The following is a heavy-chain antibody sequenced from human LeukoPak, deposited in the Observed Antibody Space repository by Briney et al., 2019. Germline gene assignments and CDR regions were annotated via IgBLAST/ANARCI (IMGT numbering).Heavy chain of an antibody. CDR2: IYYSGST. J-gene: IGHJ4*02. D-gene: IGHD6-13*01. V-gene: IGHV4-31*03. CDR3: ARRPRYSRSFDY. Sequence: PSETLSLTCTVSGGSISSGGYYWSWIRQHPGKGLEWIGYIYYSGSTYYNPSLKSRVTISVDTSKNQFSLKLSSVTAADTAVYYCARRPRYSRSFDYWGQGTLVTVSS. CDR1: GGSISSGGYY.